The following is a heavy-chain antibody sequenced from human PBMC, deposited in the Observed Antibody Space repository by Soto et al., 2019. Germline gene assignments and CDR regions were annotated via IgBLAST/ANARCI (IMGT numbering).Heavy chain of an antibody. CDR1: GGSISSYY. V-gene: IGHV4-4*07. Sequence: SETLSLTCTVSGGSISSYYWSWIRQPAGKGLEWIGRIYTSGSTNYNPSLKSRVTMSVDTSKNQFSLKLSSVTAADTAVYYCASSGPTNLGVATIRGHYYYYYGMDVWGQGTTVTVS. CDR2: IYTSGST. J-gene: IGHJ6*02. D-gene: IGHD5-12*01. CDR3: ASSGPTNLGVATIRGHYYYYYGMDV.